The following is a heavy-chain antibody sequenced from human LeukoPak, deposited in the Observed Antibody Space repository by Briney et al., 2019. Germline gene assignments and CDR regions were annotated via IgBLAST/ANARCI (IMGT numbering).Heavy chain of an antibody. CDR1: GGSISSSSYY. Sequence: SETLSLTCTVSGGSISSSSYYWGWIRQPPGKGLEWIGSIYYSGSTYYNPSLKSRVTISVDTSKNQFSLKLSSVTAADTAMYYCARAGTVYASDYWGQGTLVTVSS. D-gene: IGHD5/OR15-5a*01. CDR2: IYYSGST. J-gene: IGHJ4*02. V-gene: IGHV4-39*07. CDR3: ARAGTVYASDY.